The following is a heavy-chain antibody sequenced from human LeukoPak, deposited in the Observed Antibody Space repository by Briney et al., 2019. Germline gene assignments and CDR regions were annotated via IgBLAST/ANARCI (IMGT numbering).Heavy chain of an antibody. CDR2: VHLDGRT. J-gene: IGHJ4*02. Sequence: PSETLSLTCGVPGGSVTSANWWTWVRQPPGKGLEWIGEVHLDGRTNYNPSLKSRLTMSVDLSENHISLKVTSVTAADTAVYYCARVPVRGLPNYFDFWGQGTQVTVSS. D-gene: IGHD1-14*01. CDR3: ARVPVRGLPNYFDF. CDR1: GGSVTSANW. V-gene: IGHV4-4*02.